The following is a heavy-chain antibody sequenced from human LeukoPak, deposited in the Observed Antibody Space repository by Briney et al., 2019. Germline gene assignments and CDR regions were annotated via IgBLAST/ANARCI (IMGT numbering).Heavy chain of an antibody. D-gene: IGHD1-1*01. CDR1: GFTFSSYW. CDR3: ASWSWNGNYFDY. Sequence: GGSLRLSCAASGFTFSSYWMSWVRQAPGKGLEWVANIKQDGSEKYYVGSVKGRLTISRDNAKNSLYLQMNSLRAEDTAVYYCASWSWNGNYFDYWGQGTLVTVSS. CDR2: IKQDGSEK. J-gene: IGHJ4*02. V-gene: IGHV3-7*01.